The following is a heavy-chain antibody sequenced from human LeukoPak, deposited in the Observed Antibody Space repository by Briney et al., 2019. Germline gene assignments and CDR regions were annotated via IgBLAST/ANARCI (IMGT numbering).Heavy chain of an antibody. CDR3: AKNRTTGFAFYDY. D-gene: IGHD4-11*01. Sequence: GGSPRLSCAASGFSFNRYAMTWVREALGKGLGWVSAISAGAVYIYYADSVKGRFTSSRDNSKSTLYLQMSNLRAEDTAVYFCAKNRTTGFAFYDYWGQGTQVTVSS. V-gene: IGHV3-23*01. CDR2: ISAGAVYI. J-gene: IGHJ4*02. CDR1: GFSFNRYA.